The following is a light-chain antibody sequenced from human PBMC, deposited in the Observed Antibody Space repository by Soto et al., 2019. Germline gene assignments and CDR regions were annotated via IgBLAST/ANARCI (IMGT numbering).Light chain of an antibody. CDR3: SSYTNSNTYV. CDR1: SSDVGFYNT. CDR2: EVR. Sequence: QSALTQPPSVSGSPGQSVTISCTGSSSDVGFYNTVSWYQQAPGTVPKLMIFEVRNRPSGVPDRFSGSKSGNTASLTISGLQAEDEADYYCSSYTNSNTYVFGTGTKLTVL. J-gene: IGLJ1*01. V-gene: IGLV2-18*02.